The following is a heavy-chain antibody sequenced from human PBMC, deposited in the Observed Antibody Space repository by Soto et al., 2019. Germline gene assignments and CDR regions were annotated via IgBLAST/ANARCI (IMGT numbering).Heavy chain of an antibody. CDR1: GYTFTSYG. D-gene: IGHD3-22*01. J-gene: IGHJ4*02. CDR3: ARVSYCDSSNYLPY. V-gene: IGHV1-3*01. Sequence: ASVKVYCKASGYTFTSYGINWVRQAPGRGLEWMGWINPGNGNTKYSQQFQGRVIIDRDTSASTAYMELSSLRPEDTAVYYCARVSYCDSSNYLPYWYPETLRSISS. CDR2: INPGNGNT.